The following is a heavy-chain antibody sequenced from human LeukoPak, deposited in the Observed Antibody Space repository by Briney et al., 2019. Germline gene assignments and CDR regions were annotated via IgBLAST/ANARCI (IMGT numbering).Heavy chain of an antibody. V-gene: IGHV1-69*05. CDR3: ARFLEYWFDP. CDR1: GGTFSSYA. D-gene: IGHD2/OR15-2a*01. Sequence: SVTVSCKASGGTFSSYAISWVRQAPGQGLEWMGGIIPIFGTANYAQKFQGRVTITTDESTSTAYMELSSLRSEDTAVYYCARFLEYWFDPWGQGTLVTVSS. J-gene: IGHJ5*02. CDR2: IIPIFGTA.